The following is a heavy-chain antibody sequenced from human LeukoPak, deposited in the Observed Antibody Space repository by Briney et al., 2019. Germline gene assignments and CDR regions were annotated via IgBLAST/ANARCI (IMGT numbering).Heavy chain of an antibody. CDR1: GDSISGYY. J-gene: IGHJ4*02. D-gene: IGHD3-22*01. CDR3: ARGDNYYESSAWFAY. CDR2: ISYSGST. Sequence: SDTLSLTCTVSGDSISGYYWSWIRQPPGKGLEWIGYISYSGSTNYNPSLMTRVTISLDTSKSQFSLKLGCVTAADTAVYYCARGDNYYESSAWFAYWGQGTLVTVSS. V-gene: IGHV4-59*07.